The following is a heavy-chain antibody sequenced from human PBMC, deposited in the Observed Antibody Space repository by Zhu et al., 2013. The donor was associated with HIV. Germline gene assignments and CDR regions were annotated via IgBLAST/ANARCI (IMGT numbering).Heavy chain of an antibody. CDR2: INPNSGGT. D-gene: IGHD3-10*01. V-gene: IGHV1-2*02. CDR1: GYTFTGYY. CDR3: ARAGITMVRGVIPHLGY. Sequence: QVQLVQSGAEVKKPGASVKVSCKASGYTFTGYYMHWVRQAPGQGLEWMGWINPNSGGTNYAQKFQGRVTMTRDTSISTAYMELSRLRSDDTAVYYCARAGITMVRGVIPHLGYWGQGTLVTVSS. J-gene: IGHJ4*02.